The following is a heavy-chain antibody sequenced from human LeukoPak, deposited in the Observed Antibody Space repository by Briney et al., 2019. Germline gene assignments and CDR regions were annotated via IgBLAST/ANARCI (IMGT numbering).Heavy chain of an antibody. CDR3: ARLYASGYYYYYMDA. J-gene: IGHJ6*03. Sequence: SETLSLTCTVSGGSISSSSYYWGWIRQPPGKGLEWIGSIYYSGSTYYNPSLKSRVTISVDTSKNQFSLKLSSVTAADTAVYYCARLYASGYYYYYMDAWGKGTTVTVSS. D-gene: IGHD3-16*01. V-gene: IGHV4-39*01. CDR1: GGSISSSSYY. CDR2: IYYSGST.